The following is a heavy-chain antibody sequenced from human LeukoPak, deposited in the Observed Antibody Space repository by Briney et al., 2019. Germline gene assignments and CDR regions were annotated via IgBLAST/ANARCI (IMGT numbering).Heavy chain of an antibody. CDR1: GYTFTGYY. D-gene: IGHD3-22*01. CDR3: AREKRPEDYYDSSGYYDY. Sequence: ASVKVSFKGSGYTFTGYYMHWVRQAPGQGLELMGWINPNSGGTNYSQKFQGRVTIISDTSISTAYMELSRLRSYDTAVYYCAREKRPEDYYDSSGYYDYWGQGTLVTVSS. CDR2: INPNSGGT. V-gene: IGHV1-2*02. J-gene: IGHJ4*02.